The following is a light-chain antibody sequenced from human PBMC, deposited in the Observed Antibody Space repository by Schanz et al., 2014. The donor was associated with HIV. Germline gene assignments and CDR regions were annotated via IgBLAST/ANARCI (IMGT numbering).Light chain of an antibody. CDR3: CSYAGSNVV. CDR2: EVT. V-gene: IGLV2-14*03. Sequence: QSALTQPASVSGSPGQSITISCTGTSNDVGGHNYVSWFQQHPGRAPKLLIFEVTNRPSGIPNRFSGSKSGNTASLTISGLQAEDEADYYCCSYAGSNVVFGGGTKLTVL. CDR1: SNDVGGHNY. J-gene: IGLJ2*01.